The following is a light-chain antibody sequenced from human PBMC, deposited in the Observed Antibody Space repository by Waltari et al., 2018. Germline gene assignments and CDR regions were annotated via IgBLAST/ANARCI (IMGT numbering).Light chain of an antibody. CDR1: QSVGRT. Sequence: EIVLTQSPGTLSLSPGDRATLSCRASQSVGRTLAWYQQKPGQAPSLVIYGASIRATGIQDRFSGSGSGTDFSLTISRLEPEDFAVYYCQHYVALPVTFGQGTKVEIK. V-gene: IGKV3-20*01. J-gene: IGKJ1*01. CDR3: QHYVALPVT. CDR2: GAS.